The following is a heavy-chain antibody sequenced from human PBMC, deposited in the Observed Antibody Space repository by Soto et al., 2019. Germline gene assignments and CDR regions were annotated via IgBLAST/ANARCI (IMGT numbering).Heavy chain of an antibody. D-gene: IGHD3-10*01. CDR3: TVWGSGNDFGAA. J-gene: IGHJ4*02. V-gene: IGHV3-72*01. CDR1: GFTFSDHY. Sequence: EVQLVESGGGLVQPGGSLRLSCAASGFTFSDHYMDWVRQAPGKGLEWVGRSKNKADSYTTEYAASVKGRFTISRDGSKNSLFLEMNCLKTEGTAVYYCTVWGSGNDFGAAWGQGILVTVSS. CDR2: SKNKADSYTT.